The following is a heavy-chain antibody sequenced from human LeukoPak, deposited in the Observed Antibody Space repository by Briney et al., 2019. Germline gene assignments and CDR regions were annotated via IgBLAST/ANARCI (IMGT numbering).Heavy chain of an antibody. D-gene: IGHD3-10*01. CDR3: ARESYYGSSDAFDI. CDR1: GFTFSDYY. Sequence: GGSLRLSCAASGFTFSDYYMSWIRQAPGKGLEWVSYISSSGSTIYYADSVKGRFTISRDNAKNSLYLQMNSLRAEDTAVYYCARESYYGSSDAFDIWGQGTMVTVSS. J-gene: IGHJ3*02. V-gene: IGHV3-11*01. CDR2: ISSSGSTI.